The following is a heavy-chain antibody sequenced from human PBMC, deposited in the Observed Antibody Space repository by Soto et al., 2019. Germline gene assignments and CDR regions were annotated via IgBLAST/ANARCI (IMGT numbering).Heavy chain of an antibody. D-gene: IGHD6-6*01. CDR1: GFTFRHYW. J-gene: IGHJ6*02. CDR2: INNDGSST. CDR3: TRSSHQYYGMDV. Sequence: EVQLVESGGGLVQPGGSLRLSCAASGFTFRHYWMHWVRQAPGKGLVWVSRINNDGSSTTYADSVKGRFTISRNNAKNTLDLQMNSLRPDDTAVYYCTRSSHQYYGMDVWGQGTTVTVSS. V-gene: IGHV3-74*01.